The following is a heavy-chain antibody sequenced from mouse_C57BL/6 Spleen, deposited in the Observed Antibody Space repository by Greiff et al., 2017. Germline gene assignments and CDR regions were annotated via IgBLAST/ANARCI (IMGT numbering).Heavy chain of an antibody. D-gene: IGHD4-1*01. Sequence: DVKLVESGGGLVKPGGSLKLSCAASGFTFSDYGMHWVRQAPEKGLEWVAYISSGSSTIYYADTVKGRFTISRDNAKNTLFLQMTSLRSEDTAMYYCAVGDYVDYWGQGTTLTVSS. V-gene: IGHV5-17*01. CDR2: ISSGSSTI. CDR3: AVGDYVDY. J-gene: IGHJ2*01. CDR1: GFTFSDYG.